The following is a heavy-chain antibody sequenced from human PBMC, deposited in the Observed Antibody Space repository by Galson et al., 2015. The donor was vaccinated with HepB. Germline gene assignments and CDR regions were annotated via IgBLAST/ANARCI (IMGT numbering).Heavy chain of an antibody. Sequence: SVKVSCKAYGYSFTTYGITWVRQAPGQGPEWMGWVSAYTGNKNYAEKFQGRVTMTTDTSTNTAYMELGSLRSDDTAVYYCARMTTLAIAQRTFDYWGQGTLVTVSS. D-gene: IGHD4-11*01. CDR2: VSAYTGNK. CDR1: GYSFTTYG. V-gene: IGHV1-18*01. J-gene: IGHJ4*02. CDR3: ARMTTLAIAQRTFDY.